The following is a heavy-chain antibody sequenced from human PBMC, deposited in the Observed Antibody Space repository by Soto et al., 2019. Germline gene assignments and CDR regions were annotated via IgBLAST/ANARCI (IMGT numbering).Heavy chain of an antibody. J-gene: IGHJ4*02. Sequence: ASVKVSCKASGYTFTSYCIHWVRQAPGQGLEWMGIINPSSGGTSYAQKFQGRVTMTRDTSTSTVYMDLSSLRSEDTAVYYCATTEHSSSFYWGQGTLVTVPS. CDR2: INPSSGGT. D-gene: IGHD6-13*01. CDR3: ATTEHSSSFY. CDR1: GYTFTSYC. V-gene: IGHV1-46*01.